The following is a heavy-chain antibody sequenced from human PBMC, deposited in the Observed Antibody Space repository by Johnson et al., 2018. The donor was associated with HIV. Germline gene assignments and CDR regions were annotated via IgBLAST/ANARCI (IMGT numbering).Heavy chain of an antibody. CDR1: GFTFDDHA. J-gene: IGHJ3*02. Sequence: VQLVESGGGVVQPGESLRLYCAAFGFTFDDHALHWVRQAPGKGLEWVSGISWNSGRIGYADSVKGRFTISRDSAKNSLYLQMNSLRAEDTAVYYCARDSPTGTTKGYAFDIWGQGTMVTVSS. D-gene: IGHD1-7*01. CDR2: ISWNSGRI. V-gene: IGHV3-9*01. CDR3: ARDSPTGTTKGYAFDI.